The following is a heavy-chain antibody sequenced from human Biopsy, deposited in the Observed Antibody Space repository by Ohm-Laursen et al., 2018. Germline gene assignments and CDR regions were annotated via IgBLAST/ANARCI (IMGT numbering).Heavy chain of an antibody. CDR2: ISSSSNFI. Sequence: SLRLSCTASGFDFSDYSMSWVRQAPGKGLEWVSSISSSSNFIYYGDPVKGRFTISRDNAKNSLYLQMNSLRAEDTAVYYCARVLLPAAAVHYGMDVWGQGTTVTVSS. J-gene: IGHJ6*02. CDR1: GFDFSDYS. D-gene: IGHD2-2*01. V-gene: IGHV3-21*01. CDR3: ARVLLPAAAVHYGMDV.